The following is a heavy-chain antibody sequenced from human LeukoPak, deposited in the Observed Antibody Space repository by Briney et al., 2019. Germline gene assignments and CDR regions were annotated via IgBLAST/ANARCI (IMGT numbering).Heavy chain of an antibody. D-gene: IGHD6-6*01. CDR1: GGSFSTYY. V-gene: IGHV4-59*01. CDR3: ARDREYSSSIVFDP. CDR2: IYYSGST. Sequence: SETLSLTCTVSGGSFSTYYWSWIRQPPGKGLEWIGYIYYSGSTNYNPSLKSRVTISVDTSKNQFSLKLSSVTAADTAVYYCARDREYSSSIVFDPWGQGTLVTVSS. J-gene: IGHJ5*02.